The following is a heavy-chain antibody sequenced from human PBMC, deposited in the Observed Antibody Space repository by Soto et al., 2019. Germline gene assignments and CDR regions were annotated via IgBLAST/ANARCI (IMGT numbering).Heavy chain of an antibody. D-gene: IGHD5-12*01. CDR1: GGTFSSYA. V-gene: IGHV1-69*01. CDR3: ARDEGGYSGYESYGIDV. CDR2: IIPIFGTA. Sequence: QVQLVQSGAEVKKPGSSVKVSCKASGGTFSSYAISWVRQAPGQGLEWIGGIIPIFGTANYAQKFQGRVTITADDSTSTAYMELSSLRSEDTAVYYCARDEGGYSGYESYGIDVWGQGTTVTVSS. J-gene: IGHJ6*02.